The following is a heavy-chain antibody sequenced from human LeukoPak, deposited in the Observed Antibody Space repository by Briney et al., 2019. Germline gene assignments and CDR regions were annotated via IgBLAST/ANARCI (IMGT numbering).Heavy chain of an antibody. CDR2: ISGSGGST. Sequence: PGGSLRLSCAASGFTFSSYAMSWVRQAPGKGLEWVSAISGSGGSTYYADSVKGRFTISRDNSKNTLYLQMNSLRAEDTAVYYCARDYYGSGSYYFDYWGQGTLVTVSS. CDR1: GFTFSSYA. V-gene: IGHV3-23*01. D-gene: IGHD3-10*01. CDR3: ARDYYGSGSYYFDY. J-gene: IGHJ4*02.